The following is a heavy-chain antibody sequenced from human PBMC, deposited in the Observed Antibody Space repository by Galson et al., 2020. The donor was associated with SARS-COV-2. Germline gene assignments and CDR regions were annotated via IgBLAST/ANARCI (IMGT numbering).Heavy chain of an antibody. D-gene: IGHD4-17*01. J-gene: IGHJ5*02. Sequence: SETLSLTCSVSGGFISSYDYYWGWIRQPPGKGLEWIGSIYYSGSASYSGSAYYNPSLKSRVTISVDSSRNQLSLNLRSVTAADTALYYCARGPLGDYGDSHWFDPWGQGTLVTVS. CDR3: ARGPLGDYGDSHWFDP. CDR1: GGFISSYDYY. CDR2: IYYSGSASYSGSA. V-gene: IGHV4-39*07.